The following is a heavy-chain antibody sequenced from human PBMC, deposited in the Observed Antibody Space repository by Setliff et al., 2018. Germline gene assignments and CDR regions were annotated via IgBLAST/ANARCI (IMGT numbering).Heavy chain of an antibody. D-gene: IGHD7-27*01. Sequence: SETLSLTCSVSGGSFTNTNNYWGWIRQPPGKGLEWIGSIYNSGYTHYEPSLQSRATISVDTSKSQFSLNLSNVTAADTAVYYCASGLGFDYWGPGALVTV. CDR3: ASGLGFDY. V-gene: IGHV4-39*07. CDR2: IYNSGYT. J-gene: IGHJ4*01. CDR1: GGSFTNTNNY.